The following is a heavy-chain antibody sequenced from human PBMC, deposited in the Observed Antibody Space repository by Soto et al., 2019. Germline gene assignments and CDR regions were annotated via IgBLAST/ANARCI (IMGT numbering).Heavy chain of an antibody. Sequence: GGSLRLSCTASGFTFGDYAMSWFRQAPGKGLEWVGFIRSKAYGGTTEYAASVKGRFTISRDDSKSIAYLQMNSLKTEDTAVYYCTRRLLGYCSGGSCYSNDYWGQGTLVTVSS. CDR3: TRRLLGYCSGGSCYSNDY. V-gene: IGHV3-49*03. CDR1: GFTFGDYA. J-gene: IGHJ4*02. D-gene: IGHD2-15*01. CDR2: IRSKAYGGTT.